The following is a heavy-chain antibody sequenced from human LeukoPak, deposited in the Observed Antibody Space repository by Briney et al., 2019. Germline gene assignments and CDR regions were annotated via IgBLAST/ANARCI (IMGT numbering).Heavy chain of an antibody. CDR2: FDPEDGET. Sequence: GASVKVSCKVSGYTLTELSMHWVRQAPGKGLEWMGGFDPEDGETIYAQKFQGRVTITADESTSTAYMELSSLRSEDTAVYYCASWGGSGSPSWGQGTLVTVSS. CDR3: ASWGGSGSPS. V-gene: IGHV1-24*01. D-gene: IGHD3-10*01. J-gene: IGHJ4*02. CDR1: GYTLTELS.